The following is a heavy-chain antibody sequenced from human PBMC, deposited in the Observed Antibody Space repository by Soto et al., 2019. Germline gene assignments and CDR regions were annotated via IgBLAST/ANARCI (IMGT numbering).Heavy chain of an antibody. V-gene: IGHV1-8*01. D-gene: IGHD6-19*01. CDR3: ARGKSGYSRGWSSNDY. Sequence: QVQLVQSGAEVKKPGASVKVSCKASGYTFSSYEINWVRQATGQGLEWMGWMNPNSGNTGYAQKFQGRVTMTRNTSISTAYIELRSLRSEDTAVYYCARGKSGYSRGWSSNDYWGQGTLVTVSS. CDR1: GYTFSSYE. CDR2: MNPNSGNT. J-gene: IGHJ4*02.